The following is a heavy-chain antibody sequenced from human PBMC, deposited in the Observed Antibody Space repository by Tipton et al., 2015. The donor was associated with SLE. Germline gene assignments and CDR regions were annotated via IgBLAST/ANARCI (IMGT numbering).Heavy chain of an antibody. Sequence: TLSLTCSVSGGSIRTYYWSWIRQAPGKGLEWIGYIYGGGGTHYNPSLHSRVTVSVDASKNQFSLRLTSVTAADTAVYYCARHFPRQVNDLYFFDYWGQGTLVTVSS. CDR2: IYGGGGT. V-gene: IGHV4-59*08. CDR1: GGSIRTYY. J-gene: IGHJ4*02. CDR3: ARHFPRQVNDLYFFDY. D-gene: IGHD1-1*01.